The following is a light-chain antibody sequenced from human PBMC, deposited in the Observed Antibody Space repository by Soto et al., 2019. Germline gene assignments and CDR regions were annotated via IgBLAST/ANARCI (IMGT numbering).Light chain of an antibody. V-gene: IGKV3-15*01. CDR3: QQYYNWLRT. CDR2: GAS. Sequence: MYLSAEYKATLYCRASQSLGSDLAWYQQKPGQAPRLLIFGASARATGIPARFSGSGSGTEFILTISSLQSEDFAVYFCQQYYNWLRTFDHGTSLEIK. J-gene: IGKJ5*01. CDR1: QSLGSD.